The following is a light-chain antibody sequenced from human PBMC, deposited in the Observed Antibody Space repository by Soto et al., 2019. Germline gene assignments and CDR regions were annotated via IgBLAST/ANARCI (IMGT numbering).Light chain of an antibody. J-gene: IGKJ4*01. CDR3: QKYDSALLT. CDR1: QGITNF. CDR2: AAS. Sequence: DIPMTQSPSSLSASVGDRVTITCRASQGITNFLAWYQQKPGKVPKLLILAASILQSGVPSRFSGSGSGTDFTLTITSLQPEDVATYYCQKYDSALLTFGGGTKVEIK. V-gene: IGKV1-27*01.